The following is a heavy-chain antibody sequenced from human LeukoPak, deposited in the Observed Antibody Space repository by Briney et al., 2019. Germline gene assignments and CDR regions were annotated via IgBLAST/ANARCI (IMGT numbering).Heavy chain of an antibody. CDR2: INPNSGDT. J-gene: IGHJ4*02. CDR3: AREEQYNNFFDY. CDR1: GYTLTDYH. Sequence: GASVKVSCKASGYTLTDYHIHWVRQAPGQGLEWVGWINPNSGDTTYAQKFQGRVTMTRDTSISSAYMDLSRLNSDDTAVYFCAREEQYNNFFDYWGQGTLVTVSS. D-gene: IGHD1/OR15-1a*01. V-gene: IGHV1-2*02.